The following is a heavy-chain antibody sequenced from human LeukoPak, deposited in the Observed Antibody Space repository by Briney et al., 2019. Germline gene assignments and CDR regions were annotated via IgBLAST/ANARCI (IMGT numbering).Heavy chain of an antibody. CDR2: ISSSSSTI. D-gene: IGHD4-17*01. V-gene: IGHV3-48*04. CDR3: ARDQYGDSPLVYFDL. J-gene: IGHJ2*01. Sequence: SGGSLRLSCAASGFTFSSYSMNWVRQAPGKGLEWVSYISSSSSTIYYADSVKGRFTISRDNAKNSLYLQMNSLRAEDTAVYYCARDQYGDSPLVYFDLWGRGTLVTVSS. CDR1: GFTFSSYS.